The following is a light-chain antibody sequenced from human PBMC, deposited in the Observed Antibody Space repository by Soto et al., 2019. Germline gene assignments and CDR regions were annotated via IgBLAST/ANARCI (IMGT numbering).Light chain of an antibody. CDR3: QQYYSTPPIT. CDR2: WAS. CDR1: QSVLFSSNNKNY. J-gene: IGKJ5*01. V-gene: IGKV4-1*01. Sequence: DIVMTQSPDSLAVSLGERATINCKSSQSVLFSSNNKNYLAWYQQKPGQPPKLLISWASTRESGVPDRFSGSGSGTDFTLTISSLQAEDVAVYYCQQYYSTPPITFGQGTRLEI.